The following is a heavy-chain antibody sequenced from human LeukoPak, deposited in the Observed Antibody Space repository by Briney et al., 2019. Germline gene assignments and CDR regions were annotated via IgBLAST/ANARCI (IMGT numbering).Heavy chain of an antibody. CDR3: ARALWSGLVYYGMDV. V-gene: IGHV3-11*06. D-gene: IGHD3-10*01. J-gene: IGHJ6*02. Sequence: SMKGRFTISRDNAKNSLYLQMNSLRAEDTAVYYCARALWSGLVYYGMDVWGQGTTVTVSS.